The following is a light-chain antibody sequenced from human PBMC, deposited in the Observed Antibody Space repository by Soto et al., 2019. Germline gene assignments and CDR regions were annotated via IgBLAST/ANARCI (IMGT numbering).Light chain of an antibody. Sequence: EIVMTQSPATLSVSPGERATLSCRASQSVSSNLAWYQQKPGQAPRLLIYGASTRATGIPARFSGSGSGTEFTLTISSLQPDDFASYYCQQSYSTPLTFGPGTKVDIK. CDR3: QQSYSTPLT. V-gene: IGKV3-15*01. J-gene: IGKJ3*01. CDR1: QSVSSN. CDR2: GAS.